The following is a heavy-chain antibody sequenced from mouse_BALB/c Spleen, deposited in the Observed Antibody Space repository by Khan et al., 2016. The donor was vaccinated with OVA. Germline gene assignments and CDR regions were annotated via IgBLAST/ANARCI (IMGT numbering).Heavy chain of an antibody. CDR2: INPSTGYT. V-gene: IGHV1-7*01. D-gene: IGHD1-1*01. J-gene: IGHJ2*01. Sequence: VQLQQSGAELAKPGASVKMSCKASGYTFINYWILWVKQRPGQGLEWIGYINPSTGYTEYNQNFKDKATLHAEKSSSTAYMQLSSLTSEDSAVYYCARRGLRWDFDYWGQGTTLTVSS. CDR1: GYTFINYW. CDR3: ARRGLRWDFDY.